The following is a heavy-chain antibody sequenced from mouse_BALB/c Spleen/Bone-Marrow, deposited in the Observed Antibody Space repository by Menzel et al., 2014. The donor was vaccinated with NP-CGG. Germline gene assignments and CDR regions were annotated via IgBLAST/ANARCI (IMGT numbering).Heavy chain of an antibody. CDR2: IDPYYGTT. J-gene: IGHJ3*01. CDR1: GHSFTGYN. D-gene: IGHD2-14*01. V-gene: IGHV1-39*01. Sequence: EVQLQESGPELEKPGASVKIPCKASGHSFTGYNMNWVKQSHGKSLEWIGNIDPYYGTTTFNQKSKDKATLTVDKSSSTAYMQLKSLTSEDSAVYYCTRSRAYFRDWFAYWGQGTLVTVSA. CDR3: TRSRAYFRDWFAY.